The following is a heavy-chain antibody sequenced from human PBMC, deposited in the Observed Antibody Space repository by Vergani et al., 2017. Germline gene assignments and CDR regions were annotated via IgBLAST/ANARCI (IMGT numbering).Heavy chain of an antibody. CDR1: GGSISSSSYY. Sequence: QLQLQESGPGLVKPSETLSLTCTVSGGSISSSSYYWGWIRQPPGKGLEWIRSIYYSGSTYYNPSLKSRVTVSVDTSKNQFSLKLRSVTAADTAIYYCARRPLRFTRLFDYWGKGTLVTVSS. D-gene: IGHD3-16*01. CDR3: ARRPLRFTRLFDY. J-gene: IGHJ4*02. V-gene: IGHV4-39*01. CDR2: IYYSGST.